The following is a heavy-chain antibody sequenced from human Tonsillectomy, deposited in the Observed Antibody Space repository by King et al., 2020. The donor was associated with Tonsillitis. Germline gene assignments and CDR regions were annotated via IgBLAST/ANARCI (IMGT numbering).Heavy chain of an antibody. CDR1: GFTFSSYS. Sequence: VQLVQSGGGLGKPGGSLRLSCAASGFTFSSYSMNWVRQAPGKGVGWVSSIISSSIYIYYADSVKGRFTYSRENAKNSPYLQMNSLRAEETAVYYCARDRLGYWDFWSGYYRDNYGMDVWGQGTTVTVSS. J-gene: IGHJ6*02. CDR3: ARDRLGYWDFWSGYYRDNYGMDV. V-gene: IGHV3-21*01. CDR2: IISSSIYI. D-gene: IGHD3-3*01.